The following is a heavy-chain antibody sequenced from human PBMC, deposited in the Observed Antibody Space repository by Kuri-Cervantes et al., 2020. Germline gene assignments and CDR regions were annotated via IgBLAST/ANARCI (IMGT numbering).Heavy chain of an antibody. D-gene: IGHD5-12*01. Sequence: SETLSLTCTVSGGSISSYYWSWIRQPPGKGLEWIGYIYYSGSTNYNPSLKSRVTISVDTSKNQFSLKLRSVTAADTAVYYCARVLATDYYFDYWGQGTLVTVSS. CDR2: IYYSGST. CDR3: ARVLATDYYFDY. V-gene: IGHV4-59*13. CDR1: GGSISSYY. J-gene: IGHJ4*02.